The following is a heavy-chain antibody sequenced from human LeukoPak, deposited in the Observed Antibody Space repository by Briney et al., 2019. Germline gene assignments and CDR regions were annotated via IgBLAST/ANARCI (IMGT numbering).Heavy chain of an antibody. CDR1: GGTFSSYA. CDR3: ARESSSWYPDAFDI. Sequence: SVKISCKASGGTFSSYAISWVRQAPGQGLEWMGRIIPILGIANYAQKFQGRVTITADKSTSTAYMELSSLRSEDTAVYYCARESSSWYPDAFDIWGQGTMVTVSS. V-gene: IGHV1-69*04. D-gene: IGHD6-13*01. J-gene: IGHJ3*02. CDR2: IIPILGIA.